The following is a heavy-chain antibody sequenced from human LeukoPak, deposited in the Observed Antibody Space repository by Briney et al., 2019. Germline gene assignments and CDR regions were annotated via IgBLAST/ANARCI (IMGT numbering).Heavy chain of an antibody. CDR3: AKGDTSTWYNVDY. CDR2: IRYDGTNE. J-gene: IGHJ4*02. CDR1: GFIFSTYG. V-gene: IGHV3-30*02. Sequence: PGGSPRLSCAASGFIFSTYGMHWVRQAPGKGLEWVAFIRYDGTNEYYKDSVKGRFTISRDNSNNILYLQMSSLRVEDTAVYYCAKGDTSTWYNVDYWGQGILVTVSS. D-gene: IGHD6-13*01.